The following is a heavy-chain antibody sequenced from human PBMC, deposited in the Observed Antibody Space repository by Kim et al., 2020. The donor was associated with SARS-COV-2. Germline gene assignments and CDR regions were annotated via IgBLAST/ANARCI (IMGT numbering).Heavy chain of an antibody. V-gene: IGHV4-39*01. J-gene: IGHJ5*02. CDR1: GDSISSSTYY. Sequence: SETLSLTCTVSGDSISSSTYYWGWIRQPQGKGREWIGSISDSGNTDYNPSLRSRPTISVDRSKNRISLKLSSVTAADTAVYFCARHENLWLEWFDPWGQGTLVTVSS. D-gene: IGHD6-19*01. CDR3: ARHENLWLEWFDP. CDR2: ISDSGNT.